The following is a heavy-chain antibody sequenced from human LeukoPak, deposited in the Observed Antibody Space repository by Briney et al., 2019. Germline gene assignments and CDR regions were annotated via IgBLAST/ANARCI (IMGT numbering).Heavy chain of an antibody. Sequence: SETLSLTCTVSGGSISSYYWSWIRQPPGKGLEWIGEINHSGSTNYNPSLKSRVTISVDTSKNQFSLKLSSVTAADAAVYYCARGGSYYARRAFDIWGQGTMVTVSS. CDR3: ARGGSYYARRAFDI. D-gene: IGHD1-26*01. J-gene: IGHJ3*02. CDR1: GGSISSYY. CDR2: INHSGST. V-gene: IGHV4-34*01.